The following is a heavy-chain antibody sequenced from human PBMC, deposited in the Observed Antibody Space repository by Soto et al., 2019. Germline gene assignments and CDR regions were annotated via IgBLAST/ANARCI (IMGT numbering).Heavy chain of an antibody. CDR3: ARDVGATFYFDY. J-gene: IGHJ4*02. CDR1: GGTFSSYA. V-gene: IGHV1-69*13. CDR2: IIPIFGTA. D-gene: IGHD1-26*01. Sequence: ASVKVSCKASGGTFSSYAISWVRQAPGQGLEWMGGIIPIFGTANYAQKFQGRVTITADESTSTAYMELSSLRSEDTAVYYCARDVGATFYFDYWGQGTLVTVSS.